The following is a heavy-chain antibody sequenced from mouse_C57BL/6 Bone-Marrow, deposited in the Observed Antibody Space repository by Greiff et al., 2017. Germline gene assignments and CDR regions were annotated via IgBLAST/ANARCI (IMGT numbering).Heavy chain of an antibody. D-gene: IGHD4-1*01. CDR3: TRGRNWDHYFDY. J-gene: IGHJ2*01. CDR2: IYPGNSDT. Sequence: EVQLQQSGTVLARPGASVKMSCKTSGYTFTSYWMHWVKQRPGQGLEWIGAIYPGNSDTSYNQKFKGKAKLTAVTSASTAYMELSSLTNEDSAVYYCTRGRNWDHYFDYWGQGTTLTVSS. V-gene: IGHV1-5*01. CDR1: GYTFTSYW.